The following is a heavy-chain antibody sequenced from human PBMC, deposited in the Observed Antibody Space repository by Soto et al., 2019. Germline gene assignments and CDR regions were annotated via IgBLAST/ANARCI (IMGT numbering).Heavy chain of an antibody. CDR3: ARGDPPYYYDSSGSWDAFDI. CDR2: TYYRSKWYN. D-gene: IGHD3-22*01. J-gene: IGHJ3*02. CDR1: GDSVSSNSAA. Sequence: SQTLSLTCVISGDSVSSNSAAWNWIRQSPSRGLEWLGRTYYRSKWYNDYAVSVKSRITINPDTSKNQFSLQLNSVTPEDTAVYYCARGDPPYYYDSSGSWDAFDIWGQGTMVTVSS. V-gene: IGHV6-1*01.